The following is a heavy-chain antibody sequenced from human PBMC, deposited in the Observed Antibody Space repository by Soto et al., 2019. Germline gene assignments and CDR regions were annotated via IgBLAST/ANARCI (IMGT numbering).Heavy chain of an antibody. D-gene: IGHD2-15*01. CDR1: GFSFNTYA. Sequence: EVQLLESGGGLVQPGGSLRLSCAASGFSFNTYAMSWVRQARGKGPEWVSTVSASGGSTYSADSVKGRFTISRDNSKNTVKLQMNSLRAEDTAVYYCAKTMGDCSGGSCYGAYSMDVWGQGITVTVSS. CDR2: VSASGGST. V-gene: IGHV3-23*01. CDR3: AKTMGDCSGGSCYGAYSMDV. J-gene: IGHJ6*02.